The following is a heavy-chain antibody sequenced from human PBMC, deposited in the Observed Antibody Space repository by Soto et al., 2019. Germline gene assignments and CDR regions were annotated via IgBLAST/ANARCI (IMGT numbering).Heavy chain of an antibody. Sequence: QVQLVQSGPEVKKAGASVKVSCTAPTDYIFPAYGFDWVRQAPGQGPEWMGWISPKFGRTNYARTLQDRFTMTTDVSTNSVSMELRDLRSDDTAVYYCARDDCNGGSCDGGHYLDLWGRGTPISVSS. CDR3: ARDDCNGGSCDGGHYLDL. CDR1: DYIFPAYG. CDR2: ISPKFGRT. D-gene: IGHD2-15*01. V-gene: IGHV1-18*01. J-gene: IGHJ2*01.